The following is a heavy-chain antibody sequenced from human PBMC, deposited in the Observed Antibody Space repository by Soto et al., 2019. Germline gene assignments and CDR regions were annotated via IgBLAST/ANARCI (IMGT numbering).Heavy chain of an antibody. CDR1: GFTFSSYD. CDR2: IGTAGDT. CDR3: ARSTKPRYYYDSSADPTYYYGMDV. Sequence: GGSLRLSCAASGFTFSSYDMHWVRQATGKGPEWVSAIGTAGDTYYPGSVKGRFTISRENAKNSLYLQMNSLRAGDTAVYYCARSTKPRYYYDSSADPTYYYGMDVWGQGTTVTVSS. V-gene: IGHV3-13*01. J-gene: IGHJ6*02. D-gene: IGHD3-22*01.